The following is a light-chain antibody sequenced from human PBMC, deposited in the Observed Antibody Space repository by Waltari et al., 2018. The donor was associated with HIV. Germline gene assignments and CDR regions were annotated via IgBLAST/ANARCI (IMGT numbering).Light chain of an antibody. CDR2: DDR. CDR3: QVWDASSGHVV. Sequence: SYVLTQPPTLAVAPGQTARITCGGINLGSKSVHWYQQKPGQAPVMVIYDDRGRAAHVPGRISGSKSGNTATLTISNVEAGDESDFHCQVWDASSGHVVFGGGTKLTV. V-gene: IGLV3-21*02. J-gene: IGLJ2*01. CDR1: NLGSKS.